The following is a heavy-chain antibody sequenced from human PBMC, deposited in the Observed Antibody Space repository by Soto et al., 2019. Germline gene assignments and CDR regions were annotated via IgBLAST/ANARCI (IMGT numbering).Heavy chain of an antibody. CDR3: VIHDKTISRDH. Sequence: QIQMVQSGAEIKEPGASVKVSCKTSGYTFPEYGIDWVRQAPGQGLQWMGWIGVYHTETKYTPQFQGRVTINSDTPTRTVYMELRSLRSDDTATYYCVIHDKTISRDHWCPGTRITVSS. CDR2: IGVYHTET. V-gene: IGHV1-18*04. D-gene: IGHD3-22*01. J-gene: IGHJ4*02. CDR1: GYTFPEYG.